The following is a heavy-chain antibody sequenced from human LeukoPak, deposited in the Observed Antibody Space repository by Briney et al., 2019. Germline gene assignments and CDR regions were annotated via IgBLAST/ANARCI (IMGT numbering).Heavy chain of an antibody. J-gene: IGHJ3*02. CDR2: LSSGGTT. CDR1: GFTLTTYA. CDR3: AKDRAYPNDVFDI. Sequence: HPGGSLRLSCAVSGFTLTTYAMSWVRQAPGKGLEWVSALSSGGTTWYADSVKGRFTISRDTSTSTLFLQMNSLRADDTALYYCAKDRAYPNDVFDIWGQGTMVTVS. D-gene: IGHD2-21*01. V-gene: IGHV3-23*01.